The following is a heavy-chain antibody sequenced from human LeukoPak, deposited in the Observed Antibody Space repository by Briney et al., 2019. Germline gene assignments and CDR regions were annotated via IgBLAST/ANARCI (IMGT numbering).Heavy chain of an antibody. Sequence: PGGSLRLSCAASGFTFSSYAMSWVRQPPGKGLEWIGTIYYSGTTYYNPSLKSRVTISIDTSTNQFFLKLNSVTAADTAVYYCASLQNIVGATPLPDYWGQGTLVTVSS. D-gene: IGHD1-26*01. CDR2: IYYSGTT. CDR1: GFTFSSYA. V-gene: IGHV4-38-2*01. CDR3: ASLQNIVGATPLPDY. J-gene: IGHJ4*02.